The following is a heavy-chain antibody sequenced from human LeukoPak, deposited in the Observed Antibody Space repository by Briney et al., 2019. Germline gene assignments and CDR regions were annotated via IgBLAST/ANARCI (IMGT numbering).Heavy chain of an antibody. D-gene: IGHD3-10*02. V-gene: IGHV3-30*18. CDR1: GFSFSSYG. CDR2: ISYDGSNK. CDR3: AKASRYLGSGSYYRDAFDI. Sequence: GGSLRLSCAASGFSFSSYGMHWVRQAPGKGLEWVAVISYDGSNKYYADSVKGRFTISRDNSKNTLYLQMNSLRAEDTAVYYRAKASRYLGSGSYYRDAFDIWGQGTMVTVSS. J-gene: IGHJ3*02.